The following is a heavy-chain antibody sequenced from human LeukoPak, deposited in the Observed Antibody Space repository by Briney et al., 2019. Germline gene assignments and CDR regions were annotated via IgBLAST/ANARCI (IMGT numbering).Heavy chain of an antibody. V-gene: IGHV3-30*04. D-gene: IGHD3-9*01. Sequence: GGSLRLSCAASGFTFSSCAMHWVRQAPGKGLEWVAVISYDGSNKYYADSVKGRFTISRDNSKNTLYLQMNSLRAEDTAVYYCARGGVLRYFDWLFLDPWGQGTLVTVSS. CDR3: ARGGVLRYFDWLFLDP. J-gene: IGHJ5*02. CDR1: GFTFSSCA. CDR2: ISYDGSNK.